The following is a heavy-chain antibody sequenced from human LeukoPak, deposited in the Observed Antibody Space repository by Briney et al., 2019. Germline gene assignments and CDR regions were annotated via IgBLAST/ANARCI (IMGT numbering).Heavy chain of an antibody. V-gene: IGHV3-23*01. CDR3: AKDRGYCSSTSWYRYFDY. CDR1: GFTFSSYA. D-gene: IGHD2-2*01. Sequence: GGSLRLSCAASGFTFSSYAMSWVRQAPGKGLEWVSAISGSGGSTYYADSVKGRFTISRDNSKNTLYLQMNSLRAEDTAVYYCAKDRGYCSSTSWYRYFDYWGQGTLVTVSS. CDR2: ISGSGGST. J-gene: IGHJ4*02.